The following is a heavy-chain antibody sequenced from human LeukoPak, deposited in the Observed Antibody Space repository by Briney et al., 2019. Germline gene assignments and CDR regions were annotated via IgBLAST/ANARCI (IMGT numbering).Heavy chain of an antibody. Sequence: ASVKVSCKASGYTFTSYYMHWVRQAPGQGLEWMGIINPGGGSTSYAQKFQGRVTMTRDTSTSTVYMELSSLRSEDTAVYYCARAAESNAFDIWGQGTMVTVSS. CDR1: GYTFTSYY. J-gene: IGHJ3*02. CDR3: ARAAESNAFDI. CDR2: INPGGGST. V-gene: IGHV1-46*01.